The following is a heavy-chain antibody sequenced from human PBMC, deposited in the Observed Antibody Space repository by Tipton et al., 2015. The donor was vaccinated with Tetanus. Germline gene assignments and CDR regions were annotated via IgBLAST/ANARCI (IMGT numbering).Heavy chain of an antibody. V-gene: IGHV3-53*05. CDR3: ARGTNPYGDPYYYYGMDV. J-gene: IGHJ6*02. Sequence: GSLRLSCAASGFTVSSNYMSWVRRTPGKGLEWVSVIYSGGSTYYADSVKGRFTISRDNSKNTLYLQMNSLRAEDTAVYYCARGTNPYGDPYYYYGMDVWGQGTTVTVSS. D-gene: IGHD4-17*01. CDR1: GFTVSSNY. CDR2: IYSGGST.